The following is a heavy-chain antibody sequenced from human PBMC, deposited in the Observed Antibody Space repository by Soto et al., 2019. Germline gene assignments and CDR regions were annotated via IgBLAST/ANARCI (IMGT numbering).Heavy chain of an antibody. CDR1: GDSLRGQS. Sequence: QVQLQQWGAGLLKASETLSLTCAVVGDSLRGQSWNWIRQSPGKGLEWIGELDQSGGTNYNPSLTSRAIISDDTSKNQFSLKLTSVTAADTAVYYCAREDSYGWSGESLDVWGQGTTVTVSS. CDR3: AREDSYGWSGESLDV. J-gene: IGHJ6*02. CDR2: LDQSGGT. V-gene: IGHV4-34*01. D-gene: IGHD6-19*01.